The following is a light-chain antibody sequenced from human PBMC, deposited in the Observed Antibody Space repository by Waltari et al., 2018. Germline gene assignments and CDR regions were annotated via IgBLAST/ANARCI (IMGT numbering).Light chain of an antibody. Sequence: SSELTQDPAVSVALGQTVRITCQGASLRSYYANWYRQKPGQAPLLVMYGKNNRPSGIADRFSGSYSGDTASLTITGAQAEDEADYYCNSRDGNGNPFVFGPATKVTVL. J-gene: IGLJ1*01. V-gene: IGLV3-19*01. CDR3: NSRDGNGNPFV. CDR2: GKN. CDR1: SLRSYY.